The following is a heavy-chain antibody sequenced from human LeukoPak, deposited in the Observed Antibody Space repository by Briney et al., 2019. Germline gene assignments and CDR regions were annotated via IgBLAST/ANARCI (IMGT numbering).Heavy chain of an antibody. CDR1: GGSISSGDCY. CDR3: ARGASSLNWIDP. Sequence: KPSQTLSLTCTVSGGSISSGDCYWSWLRQPAGKGLEWIGRIFTSVSTNYNPSLKSRVTISLDPSKNQFSLKLSSVTAADTAVYYCARGASSLNWIDPWGKGTLVTVSS. J-gene: IGHJ5*02. CDR2: IFTSVST. V-gene: IGHV4-61*02.